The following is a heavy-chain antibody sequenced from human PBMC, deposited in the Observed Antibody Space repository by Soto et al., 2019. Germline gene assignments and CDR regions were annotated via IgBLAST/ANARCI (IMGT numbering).Heavy chain of an antibody. V-gene: IGHV1-18*04. CDR2: ISADNGDT. CDR3: ARDTVTTYHYFYYGVDV. J-gene: IGHJ6*02. D-gene: IGHD4-4*01. Sequence: ASVKVSCKASNYTFSSYGISWVRQAPGEGLEWMGWISADNGDTNYAQKLQGRVTMTKDTSTSTAYMELRSLRSDDTAVYYCARDTVTTYHYFYYGVDVWGQGTTVTVSS. CDR1: NYTFSSYG.